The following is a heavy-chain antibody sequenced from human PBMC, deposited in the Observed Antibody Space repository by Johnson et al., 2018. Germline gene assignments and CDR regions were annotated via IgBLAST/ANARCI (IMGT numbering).Heavy chain of an antibody. CDR3: VSDIATPIARGSYFDH. V-gene: IGHV3-7*01. CDR2: IKHDGSES. Sequence: EVQLVESGGGLVQPGGSLRLSCAASGFTFDTYWMTWVRQAPEKGLEWVANIKHDGSESHYVDSVKGRFTISRDNAKNSLFLQMNSLRDEDTALYHCVSDIATPIARGSYFDHWGQGTLVTVSP. J-gene: IGHJ4*02. CDR1: GFTFDTYW. D-gene: IGHD5-12*01.